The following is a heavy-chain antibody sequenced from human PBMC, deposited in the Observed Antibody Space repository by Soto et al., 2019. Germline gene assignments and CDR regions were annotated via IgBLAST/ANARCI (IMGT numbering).Heavy chain of an antibody. Sequence: QVQLQESSAGLVKPSQTLSLTCTVSGDSISSGGYYWSWIRQQPGKGLEWIGYIYYSGTYYNPSLKSRVTISVDTSKNQFSLKLSSVTAADTAVYYCAIRNGSGRYYVDYWGQGTLVTVSS. CDR1: GDSISSGGYY. V-gene: IGHV4-31*03. J-gene: IGHJ4*02. CDR2: IYYSGT. CDR3: AIRNGSGRYYVDY. D-gene: IGHD3-10*01.